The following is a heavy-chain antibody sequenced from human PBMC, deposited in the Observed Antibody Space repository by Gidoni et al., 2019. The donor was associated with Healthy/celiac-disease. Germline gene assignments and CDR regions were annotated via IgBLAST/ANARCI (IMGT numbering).Heavy chain of an antibody. CDR3: AKDVIATQAYYYYYYMDV. CDR1: GFTFSSYA. Sequence: EVQLVESGGGLVQPGGSLRLSCAASGFTFSSYAMSWVRQAPGKGLGWVSAISGGGGSTYYADSVKGRFTISRDNSKNTLYLQMNSLRAEDTAVYYCAKDVIATQAYYYYYYMDVWGKGTTVTVSS. CDR2: ISGGGGST. V-gene: IGHV3-23*04. J-gene: IGHJ6*03. D-gene: IGHD2-21*01.